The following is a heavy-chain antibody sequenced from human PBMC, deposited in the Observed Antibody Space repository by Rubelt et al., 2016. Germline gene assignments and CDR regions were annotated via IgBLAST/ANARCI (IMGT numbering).Heavy chain of an antibody. J-gene: IGHJ6*02. CDR2: INNSGST. V-gene: IGHV4-31*03. CDR1: GGSISAGSFY. D-gene: IGHD6-13*01. CDR3: ARGYSLQQLPTVGGMDV. Sequence: QVQLQESGPGLVMPSQTLSLTCSVSGGSISAGSFYWSWVRQHPGKGLEWIGEINNSGSTNYNPSLKCRVTISVDTSKNQFSLKLSSVTAADTAVYYCARGYSLQQLPTVGGMDVWGQGTTVTVSS.